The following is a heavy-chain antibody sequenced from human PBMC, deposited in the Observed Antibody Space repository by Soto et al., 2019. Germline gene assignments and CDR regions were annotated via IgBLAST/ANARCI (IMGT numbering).Heavy chain of an antibody. J-gene: IGHJ1*01. CDR3: ARTSGDYGLSKYFQH. Sequence: QVQLQELGPGLVEPSQTLSLICTVSGGSISSGDYYWSWIRQLPGKGLEWIGYIYYSGTTFHNPSLKSRVSISVDTSKNLFSLKLSSMTAADTAVYYCARTSGDYGLSKYFQHWGQGTLVTVSS. CDR2: IYYSGTT. CDR1: GGSISSGDYY. V-gene: IGHV4-31*03. D-gene: IGHD4-17*01.